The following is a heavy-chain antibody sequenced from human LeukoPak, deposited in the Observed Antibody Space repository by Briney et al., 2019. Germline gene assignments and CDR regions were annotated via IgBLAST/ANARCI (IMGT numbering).Heavy chain of an antibody. CDR1: GVTVSSNY. Sequence: GGSLRLSCAASGVTVSSNYMSCGRHAPGEGLEWGSVIYSGGSTYYANSAMSRFTTSRENSKNKQYLQMNSRSAEDTAVYYCARGLDCSSTSCQLTYGMDFWGQGTTVTVSS. CDR3: ARGLDCSSTSCQLTYGMDF. J-gene: IGHJ6*02. CDR2: IYSGGST. D-gene: IGHD2-2*01. V-gene: IGHV3-53*01.